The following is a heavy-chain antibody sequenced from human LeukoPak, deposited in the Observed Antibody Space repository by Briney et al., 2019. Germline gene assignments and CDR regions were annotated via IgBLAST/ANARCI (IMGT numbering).Heavy chain of an antibody. J-gene: IGHJ3*02. V-gene: IGHV5-51*01. D-gene: IGHD5-12*01. CDR2: IYPDDSDT. CDR1: GYSFTGYW. CDR3: AIQYSGNGVDDAFDI. Sequence: GESLKISCRGSGYSFTGYWITWVCQVPGKGLEWMGIIYPDDSDTRYGPSFQGQVTISADKSIYTAYLQWSSLKASDTAMYYCAIQYSGNGVDDAFDIWGQGTMVTVSS.